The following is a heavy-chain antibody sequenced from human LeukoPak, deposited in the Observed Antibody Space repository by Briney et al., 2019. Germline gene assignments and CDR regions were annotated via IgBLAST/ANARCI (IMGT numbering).Heavy chain of an antibody. D-gene: IGHD6-19*01. J-gene: IGHJ6*02. CDR2: MNPSSGNT. Sequence: ASVKVSCKASGYTFTSYDINWVRQATGQGLEWMGWMNPSSGNTGYAQKFQGRVTMTRNTSISTAYMELSSLRSEDTAVYYCAREAGRDDYYYYGMDVWGQGTTVTVSS. V-gene: IGHV1-8*01. CDR3: AREAGRDDYYYYGMDV. CDR1: GYTFTSYD.